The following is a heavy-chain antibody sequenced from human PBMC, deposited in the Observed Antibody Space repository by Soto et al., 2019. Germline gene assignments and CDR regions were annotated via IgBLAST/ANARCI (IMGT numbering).Heavy chain of an antibody. V-gene: IGHV1-3*01. Sequence: GASVKVSCKASGYTFTSYAMHWVRQAPGQRLEWMGWINAGNGNTKYSQKFQGRVTITRDTSASTAYMELSSLRSEDTAVYYCARDRSRVRGVMSAWFDPWGQGTLVTVS. CDR1: GYTFTSYA. D-gene: IGHD3-10*01. J-gene: IGHJ5*02. CDR3: ARDRSRVRGVMSAWFDP. CDR2: INAGNGNT.